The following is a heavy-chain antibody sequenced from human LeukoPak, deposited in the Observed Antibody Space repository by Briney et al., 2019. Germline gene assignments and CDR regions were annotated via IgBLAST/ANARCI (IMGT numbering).Heavy chain of an antibody. Sequence: GGSLRLSCAASGFTFSSYWMSWVRQAPGKGLEWVSVYSGGSTYYADSVKGRFTISRDNSKNTLYLQMNSLRAEDTAVYYCARGGPAAGRFDYWGQGTLVTVSS. D-gene: IGHD6-13*01. CDR2: YSGGST. V-gene: IGHV3-66*01. CDR3: ARGGPAAGRFDY. J-gene: IGHJ4*02. CDR1: GFTFSSYW.